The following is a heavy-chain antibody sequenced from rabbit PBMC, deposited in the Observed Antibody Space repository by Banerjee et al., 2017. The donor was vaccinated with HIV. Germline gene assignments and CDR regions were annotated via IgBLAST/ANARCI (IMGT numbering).Heavy chain of an antibody. Sequence: QEQLKETGGGLVQPGGSLTLSCKASGFDFSSGYDMCWVRQAPGKGLEWIACTYGGSSGSTYYASWAKGRFTISKASSTTVTLQMTSLTAADTATYFCARDMDYALGSAIDLNLWGPGTLVTVS. CDR2: TYGGSSGST. J-gene: IGHJ4*01. CDR1: GFDFSSGYD. CDR3: ARDMDYALGSAIDLNL. V-gene: IGHV1S45*01. D-gene: IGHD2-1*01.